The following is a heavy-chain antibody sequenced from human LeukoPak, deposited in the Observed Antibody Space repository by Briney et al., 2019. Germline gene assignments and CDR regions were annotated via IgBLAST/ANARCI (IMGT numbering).Heavy chain of an antibody. CDR3: TKVQYVYYGSGSYGMDV. J-gene: IGHJ6*02. D-gene: IGHD3-10*01. Sequence: GGSLRLSCAASGFTFSSYSMNWGRQAPGKGLGGVSYISSSSSTIYYADSVKGRFTISRDNAKNSLYLQMNSLRAEDTAVYYCTKVQYVYYGSGSYGMDVWGQGTTVTVSS. CDR1: GFTFSSYS. CDR2: ISSSSSTI. V-gene: IGHV3-48*01.